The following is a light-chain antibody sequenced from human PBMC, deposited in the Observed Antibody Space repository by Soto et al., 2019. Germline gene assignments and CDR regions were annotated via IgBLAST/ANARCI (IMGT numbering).Light chain of an antibody. CDR1: SSNIGSNT. V-gene: IGLV1-44*01. CDR3: AAWDDSLNGYV. CDR2: SNN. Sequence: QSVLTQPPSASGTPGERVTISCSGGSSNIGSNTVNWYQQLPGTAPKLLIYSNNQRPSGVPDRFSGSKSGTSASLAISGLQYEDEADYYSAAWDDSLNGYVFGNGTKLTV. J-gene: IGLJ1*01.